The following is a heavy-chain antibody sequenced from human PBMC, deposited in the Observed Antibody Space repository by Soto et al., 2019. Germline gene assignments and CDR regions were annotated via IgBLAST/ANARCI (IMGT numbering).Heavy chain of an antibody. V-gene: IGHV1-3*01. CDR2: INAGNGNT. J-gene: IGHJ3*02. CDR3: ARYWCPRCGSSEGGAFDI. D-gene: IGHD2-8*01. Sequence: VSCQPSASAVTSYAMLQVRQATGQRPEWMGWINAGNGNTKYSQKFQSRVTSTRDTAASTSYMELSSLRSEDTAVYYCARYWCPRCGSSEGGAFDIWGQGTMVTVSS. CDR1: ASAVTSYA.